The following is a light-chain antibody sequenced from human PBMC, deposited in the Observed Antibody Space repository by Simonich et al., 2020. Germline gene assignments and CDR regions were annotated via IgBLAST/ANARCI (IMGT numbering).Light chain of an antibody. Sequence: DIVMTQSPDSLAVSLGERATINCKSSQSVLYSSNNKNYLAWYQQKPGQPRKLLISWASTRESGVPDRFSGSGSGTDFTLTISSLQAEDVAVYYCQQYYSTPHTFGQGTKLEIK. CDR2: WAS. CDR1: QSVLYSSNNKNY. V-gene: IGKV4-1*01. CDR3: QQYYSTPHT. J-gene: IGKJ2*01.